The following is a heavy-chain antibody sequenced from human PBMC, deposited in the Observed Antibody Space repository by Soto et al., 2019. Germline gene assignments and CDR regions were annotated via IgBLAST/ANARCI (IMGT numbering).Heavy chain of an antibody. V-gene: IGHV5-51*01. CDR2: IYPGDSDT. Sequence: GQSQTSSGERPGARVCRYWRGWVRQIPGKGLEWMGIIYPGDSDTRYSPSFQGQVTISADKSISTAYLQWSSLKASDTAMYYCARHGIPGTPKGIDYRVQGTLVTVSS. CDR3: ARHGIPGTPKGIDY. CDR1: GARVCRYW. J-gene: IGHJ4*02. D-gene: IGHD1-1*01.